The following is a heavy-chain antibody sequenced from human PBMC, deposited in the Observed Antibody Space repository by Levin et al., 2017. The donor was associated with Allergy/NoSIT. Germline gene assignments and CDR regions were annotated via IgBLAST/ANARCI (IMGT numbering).Heavy chain of an antibody. J-gene: IGHJ6*02. Sequence: PGGSLRLSCAASGFTFSSYGMHWVRQAPGKGLEWVAVISYDGSNKYYADSVKGRFTISRDNSKNTLYLQMNSLRAEDTAVYYCAKDRGPIVVVTAGDYYYGMDVWGQGTTVTVSS. CDR1: GFTFSSYG. V-gene: IGHV3-30*18. D-gene: IGHD2-21*02. CDR3: AKDRGPIVVVTAGDYYYGMDV. CDR2: ISYDGSNK.